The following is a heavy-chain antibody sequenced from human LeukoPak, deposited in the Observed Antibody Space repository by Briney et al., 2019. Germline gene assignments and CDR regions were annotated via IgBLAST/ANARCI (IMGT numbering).Heavy chain of an antibody. CDR2: ISYDGIDK. J-gene: IGHJ4*02. Sequence: PGGSLRLSCAASGFTFSSYAMHWVRQTPGKGLEWVAVISYDGIDKYYADSVKGRFTISRDNAKNSLYLQMNSLRAEDTAVYYCARGTMFPYYFDYWGQGTLVTVSS. D-gene: IGHD3-10*02. V-gene: IGHV3-33*08. CDR1: GFTFSSYA. CDR3: ARGTMFPYYFDY.